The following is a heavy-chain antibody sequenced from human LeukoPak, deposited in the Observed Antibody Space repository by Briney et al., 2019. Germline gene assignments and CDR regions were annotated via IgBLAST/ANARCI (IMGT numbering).Heavy chain of an antibody. D-gene: IGHD1-26*01. CDR3: AAQSYSGRAYYYMDV. CDR1: GFTFSSYS. Sequence: GGSLRLSCAASGFTFSSYSMNWVRQAQGKWLGWVSSISSSSSYIYYADLVKGRFTISRDNAKNSLYLQMNSLRAEDTAVYYCAAQSYSGRAYYYMDVWGKGTTVTISS. CDR2: ISSSSSYI. V-gene: IGHV3-21*01. J-gene: IGHJ6*03.